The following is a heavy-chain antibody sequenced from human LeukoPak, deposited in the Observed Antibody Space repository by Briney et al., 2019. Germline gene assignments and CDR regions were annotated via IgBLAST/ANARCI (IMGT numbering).Heavy chain of an antibody. Sequence: PSETLSLTCAVYGGSFSGYYWSWIRQPPGKGLEWIGEINHSGSTNYNPSLKSRVTISVDTSKNQFSLKLSSVTAADTAVYYCAILKRRRVVPAGQPKDRRNYYYYGMDVWGQGTTVTVSS. CDR2: INHSGST. V-gene: IGHV4-34*01. D-gene: IGHD2-2*01. CDR1: GGSFSGYY. J-gene: IGHJ6*02. CDR3: AILKRRRVVPAGQPKDRRNYYYYGMDV.